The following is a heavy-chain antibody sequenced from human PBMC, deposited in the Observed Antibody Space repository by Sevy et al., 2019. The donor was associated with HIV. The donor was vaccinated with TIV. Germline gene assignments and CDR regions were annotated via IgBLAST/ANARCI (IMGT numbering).Heavy chain of an antibody. J-gene: IGHJ4*02. CDR3: ARVGLGDCSGTNCSPNDY. CDR2: ISSGSSFI. CDR1: GFSISGYT. Sequence: GGSLRLSCAASGFSISGYTMNWVRQAPGKGLEWVSSISSGSSFIYYADSLKGRFTISRDNASNLLYLKMNSLRVEDTAVYYCARVGLGDCSGTNCSPNDYWGQGTLVTVSS. V-gene: IGHV3-21*01. D-gene: IGHD2-2*01.